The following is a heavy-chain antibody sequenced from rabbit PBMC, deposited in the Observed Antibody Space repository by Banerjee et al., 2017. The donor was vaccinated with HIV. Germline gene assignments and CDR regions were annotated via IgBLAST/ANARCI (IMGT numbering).Heavy chain of an antibody. Sequence: QSLEESGGDLVKPGASLTLTCKASGFSFSSYVMCWVRQAPGKGLEWIACINTSSGNTVYATWAKGRFTISKTSWTTVTLQMTSLTAADTATHFCARDLAGVIGWNFNLWGPGTLVTVS. D-gene: IGHD4-1*01. V-gene: IGHV1S40*01. CDR2: INTSSGNT. CDR3: ARDLAGVIGWNFNL. CDR1: GFSFSSYV. J-gene: IGHJ4*01.